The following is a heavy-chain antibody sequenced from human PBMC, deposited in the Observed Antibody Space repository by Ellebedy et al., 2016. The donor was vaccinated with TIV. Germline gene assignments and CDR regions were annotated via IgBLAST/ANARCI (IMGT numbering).Heavy chain of an antibody. CDR3: ARAYYYDSNAYYFDS. V-gene: IGHV1-2*06. CDR2: INPNSGDT. J-gene: IGHJ4*02. CDR1: GYSFTAYF. D-gene: IGHD3-22*01. Sequence: ASVKVSCKTSGYSFTAYFLHWVRQAPGQGLEWMGRINPNSGDTTYAQKFLGRVTLTRDKSISTAYMGLSRLRSDDTAIYYCARAYYYDSNAYYFDSWGQGTLVTASS.